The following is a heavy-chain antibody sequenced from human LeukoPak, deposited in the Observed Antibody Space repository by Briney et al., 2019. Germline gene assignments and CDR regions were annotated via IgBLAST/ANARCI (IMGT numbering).Heavy chain of an antibody. D-gene: IGHD6-19*01. CDR1: GYSISSGYY. V-gene: IGHV4-38-2*01. Sequence: SETLSLTCAVSGYSISSGYYWGWIRQPPGKGLEWIGSIYHSGSTNYNPSLKSRVTISVDTSKNQFSLKLSSVTAADTAVYYCASTGIAVAGRVDYWGQGTLVTVSS. CDR2: IYHSGST. J-gene: IGHJ4*02. CDR3: ASTGIAVAGRVDY.